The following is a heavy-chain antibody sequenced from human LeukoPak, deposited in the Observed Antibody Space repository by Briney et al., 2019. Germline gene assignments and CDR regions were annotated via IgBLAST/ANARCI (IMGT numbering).Heavy chain of an antibody. V-gene: IGHV3-7*01. Sequence: PGGSLRLSCAAAGFTFSRYWMSWVRQATGKGLECVAKIKEDGSEAHYVDSLKGRFTISRDNAKESLYLQMNSLRAEDTAVYYCARDYTGGWNDYWGQGIRVTVSS. D-gene: IGHD7-27*01. CDR3: ARDYTGGWNDY. CDR2: IKEDGSEA. J-gene: IGHJ4*02. CDR1: GFTFSRYW.